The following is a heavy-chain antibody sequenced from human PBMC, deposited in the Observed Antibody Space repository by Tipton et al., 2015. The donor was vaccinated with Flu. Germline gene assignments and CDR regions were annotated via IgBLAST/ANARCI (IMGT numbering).Heavy chain of an antibody. V-gene: IGHV4-59*01. J-gene: IGHJ4*02. Sequence: TLSLTCTVSGDSISSYYWSWIRQPPGKGLEWIAYIYYSGSTNYNPSLKSRVTISVDTSKNQFSLKLSSVTAADTAVYYCARYKSSGSVGPFDYWGQGTLVTVSS. CDR1: GDSISSYY. D-gene: IGHD3-22*01. CDR3: ARYKSSGSVGPFDY. CDR2: IYYSGST.